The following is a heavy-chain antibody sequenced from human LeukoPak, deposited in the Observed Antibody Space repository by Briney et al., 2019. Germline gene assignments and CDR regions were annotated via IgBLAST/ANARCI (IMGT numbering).Heavy chain of an antibody. CDR1: GFTFSSYS. Sequence: GGSLRLSCAASGFTFSSYSMNWVRQAPGKGLEWVSYISSSSSTIYYADSVKGRFTISGDNAKNSLYLQMNSLRAEDTAVYYCARAGVASIDYWGQGTLVTVSS. V-gene: IGHV3-48*01. J-gene: IGHJ4*02. CDR2: ISSSSSTI. CDR3: ARAGVASIDY. D-gene: IGHD3-3*01.